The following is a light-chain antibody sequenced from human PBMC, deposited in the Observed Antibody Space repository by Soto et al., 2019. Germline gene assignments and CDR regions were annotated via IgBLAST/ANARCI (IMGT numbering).Light chain of an antibody. J-gene: IGKJ5*01. CDR3: QQLNTLTFT. CDR1: HDISTY. V-gene: IGKV1-9*01. CDR2: EAS. Sequence: DIQLTQSPSLLSASVGDRVTITCRASHDISTYLAWYQKKPGKDPKLMIYEASTLQSGVPSRFSGSGSGTEFNLTISGLLTEDFATYQCQQLNTLTFTFGQGTRLEIK.